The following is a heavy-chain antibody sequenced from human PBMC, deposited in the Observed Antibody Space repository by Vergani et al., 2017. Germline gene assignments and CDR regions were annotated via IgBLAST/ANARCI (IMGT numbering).Heavy chain of an antibody. CDR3: ARFDYGGIDY. CDR1: GGSISSYY. V-gene: IGHV4-59*08. Sequence: QVQLQESGPGLVKPSETLSLTCTVSGGSISSYYWSWIRQPPGKGLEWIGYIYYSGSTNSNPSLKSRVTISVDTSKNQFSLKLSSVTAADTAVYYCARFDYGGIDYWGQGTLVTVSS. D-gene: IGHD4-23*01. CDR2: IYYSGST. J-gene: IGHJ4*02.